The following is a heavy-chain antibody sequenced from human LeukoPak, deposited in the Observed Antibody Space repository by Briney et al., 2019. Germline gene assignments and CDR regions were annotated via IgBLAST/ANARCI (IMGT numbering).Heavy chain of an antibody. D-gene: IGHD1-26*01. CDR3: ARVYSGTYYWDPDF. V-gene: IGHV3-74*01. CDR1: GFTFSDYW. J-gene: IGHJ4*02. CDR2: INSDGSST. Sequence: GGSLRLSCAASGFTFSDYWMHWVRHAPGKGLVWVSRINSDGSSTTYADSVKGRFTISRDNAKNTLYLQMNSLRAEDTALYYCARVYSGTYYWDPDFWGREPWSPSPQ.